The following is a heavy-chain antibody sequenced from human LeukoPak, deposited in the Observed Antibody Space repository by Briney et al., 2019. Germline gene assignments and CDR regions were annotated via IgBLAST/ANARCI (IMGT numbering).Heavy chain of an antibody. J-gene: IGHJ6*04. CDR1: GFTFSSYA. V-gene: IGHV3-23*01. CDR3: AKARGFFGADSYSNRYGMET. CDR2: ISGTGGNT. Sequence: PGGSLRLSCAASGFTFSSYAMSWVRQAPGEGLEWVSAISGTGGNTYYADSVKGRFTISRANSKSTLYLQMNRLRAEDTAVYYCAKARGFFGADSYSNRYGMETWGAGDTVTVSS. D-gene: IGHD2-21*02.